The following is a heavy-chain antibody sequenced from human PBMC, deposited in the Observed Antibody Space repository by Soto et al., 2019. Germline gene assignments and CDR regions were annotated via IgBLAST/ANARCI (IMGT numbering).Heavy chain of an antibody. CDR2: IIPILGIA. CDR1: GGTFSTYT. J-gene: IGHJ4*02. D-gene: IGHD3-22*01. V-gene: IGHV1-69*02. Sequence: SVKVSCKASGGTFSTYTISWVRQAPGQGLEWMGRIIPILGIANYAQKFQGRVTITADKSTSTAYMELSSLRSEDTAVYYCARVEYYYDSSGYQPLDYWGQGTLVTVSS. CDR3: ARVEYYYDSSGYQPLDY.